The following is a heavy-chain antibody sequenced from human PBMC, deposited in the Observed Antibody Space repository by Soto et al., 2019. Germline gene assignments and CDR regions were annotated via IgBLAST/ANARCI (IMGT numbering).Heavy chain of an antibody. CDR2: IYWDDSE. CDR3: AHAYGGRSLY. J-gene: IGHJ4*02. Sequence: QITLKESGPTLVKPTQTLTLTCTFSGFSLTTDRVGVGWIRQPPGEALEWLAVIYWDDSETYRPSLESRLTIPKDTSKNQVALTMTNMDSLDTAPYYCAHAYGGRSLYWGQGTLVTVSS. V-gene: IGHV2-5*02. D-gene: IGHD1-26*01. CDR1: GFSLTTDRVG.